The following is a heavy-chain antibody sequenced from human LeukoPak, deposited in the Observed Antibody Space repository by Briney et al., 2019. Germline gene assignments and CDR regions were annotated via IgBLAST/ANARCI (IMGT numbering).Heavy chain of an antibody. D-gene: IGHD5-18*01. V-gene: IGHV1-18*04. CDR2: ISAYNGNT. CDR3: ARDFPYSYGYKGDFDY. CDR1: GYTFTSYS. J-gene: IGHJ4*02. Sequence: GASVKVSCKASGYTFTSYSISWVRQAPGQGLEWMGWISAYNGNTNYAQKLQGRVTMTTDTSTSTAYMELRSLRSDDTAVYYCARDFPYSYGYKGDFDYWGQGTLVTVSS.